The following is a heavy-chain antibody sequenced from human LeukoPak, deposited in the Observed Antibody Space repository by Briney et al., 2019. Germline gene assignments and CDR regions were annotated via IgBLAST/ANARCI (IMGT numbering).Heavy chain of an antibody. CDR2: IYHSGST. V-gene: IGHV4-34*01. CDR1: GGSFSGYY. Sequence: SETLSLTCAVYGGSFSGYYWSWIRQPPGKGLEWIGSIYHSGSTYYNPSLKSRVTISVDTSKNQFSLKLSSVTAADTAVYYCARVDSSGYYYYYYYYMDVWGKGTTVTVSS. J-gene: IGHJ6*03. CDR3: ARVDSSGYYYYYYYYMDV. D-gene: IGHD3-22*01.